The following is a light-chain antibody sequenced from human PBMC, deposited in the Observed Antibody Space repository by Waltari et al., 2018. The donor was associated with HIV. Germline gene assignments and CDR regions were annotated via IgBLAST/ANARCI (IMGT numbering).Light chain of an antibody. CDR2: DVT. CDR3: SSYTSSSTWV. V-gene: IGLV2-14*03. J-gene: IGLJ3*02. CDR1: SSDVGGYNY. Sequence: QSALTQPASVSGSPGQSITISCTGTSSDVGGYNYFSWYQQHPGKVPKLMIYDVTNRPSGVSNRVSGSKSGNTASLTISGLQVEDEADYYCSSYTSSSTWVFGGGTKLTVL.